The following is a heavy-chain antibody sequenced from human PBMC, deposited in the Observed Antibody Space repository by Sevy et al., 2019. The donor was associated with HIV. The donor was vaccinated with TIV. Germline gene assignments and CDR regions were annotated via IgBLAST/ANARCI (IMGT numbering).Heavy chain of an antibody. Sequence: ASVKVSCKASGYTFTGYYMHWMRQAPGQVLEWMGWINPDSGGPTYAPKFQGRVTLTRDTSISTAYMDLSRLKSDDTAVYYCVRDDRDGYFEYWGQGTLVTVSS. J-gene: IGHJ4*02. CDR2: INPDSGGP. CDR1: GYTFTGYY. V-gene: IGHV1-2*02. CDR3: VRDDRDGYFEY.